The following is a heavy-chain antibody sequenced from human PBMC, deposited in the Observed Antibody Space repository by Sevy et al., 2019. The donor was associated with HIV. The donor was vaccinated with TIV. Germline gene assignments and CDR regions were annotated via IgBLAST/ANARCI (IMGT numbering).Heavy chain of an antibody. V-gene: IGHV3-33*06. Sequence: GGSLRLSCAASGFTFSSYGMHWVRQAPGKGLEWVAVIWYDGSNKYYADSVKGRFNISRDNSKNTLYLQMNSLRAEDTAVYYCAKDGSGGYDSSGYYFDYWGQGTLVTVSS. CDR2: IWYDGSNK. CDR1: GFTFSSYG. D-gene: IGHD3-22*01. J-gene: IGHJ4*02. CDR3: AKDGSGGYDSSGYYFDY.